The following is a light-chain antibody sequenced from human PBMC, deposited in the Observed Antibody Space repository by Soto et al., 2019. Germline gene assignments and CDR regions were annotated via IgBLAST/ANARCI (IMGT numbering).Light chain of an antibody. CDR1: QSVNNF. V-gene: IGKV3-20*01. CDR3: QQYGYSFWT. J-gene: IGKJ1*01. CDR2: SAS. Sequence: EIVLTPSPATLSLSPGERATLSCRASQSVNNFLAWYQQRPGQAPRLLIYSASSRATGIPDRFSGSGSGADYTLTISRLEPEDSAMYYCQQYGYSFWTFGQGTKVDIK.